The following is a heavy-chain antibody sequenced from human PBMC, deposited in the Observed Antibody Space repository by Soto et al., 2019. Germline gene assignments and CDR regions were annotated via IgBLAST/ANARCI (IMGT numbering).Heavy chain of an antibody. CDR3: ARDRPDRRGYSYGYYYYYGMDV. CDR1: GYTFTSYG. Sequence: ASVKVSCKASGYTFTSYGISWVRQAPGQGLEWMGWISAYNGNTNYAQKLQGRVTMTTDTSTSTAYMELRSLRSDDTAVYYCARDRPDRRGYSYGYYYYYGMDVWGQGTTVTVSS. J-gene: IGHJ6*02. CDR2: ISAYNGNT. V-gene: IGHV1-18*01. D-gene: IGHD5-18*01.